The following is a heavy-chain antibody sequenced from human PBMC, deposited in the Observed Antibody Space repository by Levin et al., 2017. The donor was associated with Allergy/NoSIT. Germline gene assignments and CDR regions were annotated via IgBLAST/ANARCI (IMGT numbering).Heavy chain of an antibody. CDR3: ARGGVCDY. J-gene: IGHJ4*02. D-gene: IGHD3-10*01. CDR2: IKGDGSEK. CDR1: GFSFNIYW. V-gene: IGHV3-7*01. Sequence: PGGSLRLSCAASGFSFNIYWMTWVRQAPGKGLEWVANIKGDGSEKYYMDSVKGRFTISRDNAKNSLYLQMNSLRAEDTAVYYCARGGVCDYWGQGTLVTVSS.